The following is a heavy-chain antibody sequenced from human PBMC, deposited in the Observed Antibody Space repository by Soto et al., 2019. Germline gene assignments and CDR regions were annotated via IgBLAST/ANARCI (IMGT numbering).Heavy chain of an antibody. CDR1: GFTFSSYG. CDR2: IWYDGSNK. V-gene: IGHV3-33*01. Sequence: QVQLVESGGGVVQPGRSLRLSCAASGFTFSSYGMHWVRQAPCKGLEWVAVIWYDGSNKYYADSVKGRFTISRDNSKNTLYLQMNRLRAEDTAVYYCARDRDTYYYGSWCYYYGMDVWGQWTKVTVSS. D-gene: IGHD3-10*01. J-gene: IGHJ6*02. CDR3: ARDRDTYYYGSWCYYYGMDV.